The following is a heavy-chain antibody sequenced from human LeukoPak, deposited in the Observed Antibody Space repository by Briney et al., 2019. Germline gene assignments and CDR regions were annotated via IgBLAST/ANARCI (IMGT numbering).Heavy chain of an antibody. CDR3: ARDQGRDILTGYFHDY. Sequence: GGALRLSFAASWFPLCRYLMRWGRPAPGERVGWVANIKQDGSEKYYVDSVKGRFTISRDNAKNSLYLQMNSLRAEDTAVYYCARDQGRDILTGYFHDYWGQGTLVTVSS. D-gene: IGHD3-9*01. V-gene: IGHV3-7*04. CDR1: WFPLCRYL. CDR2: IKQDGSEK. J-gene: IGHJ4*02.